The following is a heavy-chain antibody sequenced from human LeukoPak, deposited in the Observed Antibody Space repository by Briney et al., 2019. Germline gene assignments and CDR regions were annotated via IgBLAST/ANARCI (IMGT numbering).Heavy chain of an antibody. J-gene: IGHJ4*02. Sequence: SETLSLTCTVSGGSISSYYWSWIRQPPGKGLEWIGYIHYSGSTNYNPSLKSRVTISVDTSKNQFSLKLSSATAADTAVYYCARGSSSSWYLMGWGQGTLVTVSS. D-gene: IGHD6-13*01. V-gene: IGHV4-59*12. CDR3: ARGSSSSWYLMG. CDR1: GGSISSYY. CDR2: IHYSGST.